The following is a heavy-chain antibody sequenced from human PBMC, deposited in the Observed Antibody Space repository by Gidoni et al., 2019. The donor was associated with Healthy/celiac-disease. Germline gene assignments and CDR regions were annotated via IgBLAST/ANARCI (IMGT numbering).Heavy chain of an antibody. D-gene: IGHD3-10*01. CDR2: ISSSSSYI. Sequence: EVQLVESGGGLVKPGGSLRLSCAASGFTFSSYSMNWVRQAPGKGLEWVSSISSSSSYIYYADSVKGRFTISRDNAKNSLYLQMNSLRAEDTAVYYCARDITMVRVDIDYWGQGTLVTVSS. CDR3: ARDITMVRVDIDY. J-gene: IGHJ4*02. V-gene: IGHV3-21*01. CDR1: GFTFSSYS.